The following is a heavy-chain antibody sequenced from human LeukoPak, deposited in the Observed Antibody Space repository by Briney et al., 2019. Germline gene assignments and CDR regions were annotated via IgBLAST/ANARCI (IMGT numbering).Heavy chain of an antibody. Sequence: GGSLRLSCAASGFTFSDYYMSWVRQAPGKGLEWVSVIYSGGSTYYADSVKGRFTISRDNSKNTLYLQMNSLRAEDTAVYYCARDSVRGGFDPWGQGTLVTVSS. J-gene: IGHJ5*02. CDR2: IYSGGST. D-gene: IGHD3-10*02. CDR1: GFTFSDYY. V-gene: IGHV3-53*01. CDR3: ARDSVRGGFDP.